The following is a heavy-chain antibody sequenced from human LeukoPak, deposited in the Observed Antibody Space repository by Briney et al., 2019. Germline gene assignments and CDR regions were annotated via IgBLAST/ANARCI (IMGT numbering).Heavy chain of an antibody. CDR3: TKPDCPSTSCYTLDY. CDR2: IYHSGST. CDR1: GGSISSGGYY. V-gene: IGHV4-30-2*01. Sequence: SETLSLTCTVSGGSISSGGYYWSWIRQPPGKGLEWIGYIYHSGSTYYNPSLKSRVTISVDRSKNQFSLKLSSVTAADTAVYYCTKPDCPSTSCYTLDYWGQGILVTVSS. J-gene: IGHJ4*02. D-gene: IGHD2-2*02.